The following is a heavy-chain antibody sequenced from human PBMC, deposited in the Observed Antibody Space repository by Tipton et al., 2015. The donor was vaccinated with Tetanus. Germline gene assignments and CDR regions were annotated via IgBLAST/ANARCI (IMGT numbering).Heavy chain of an antibody. CDR1: GFTFSSYG. V-gene: IGHV3-30*03. Sequence: RSLRLSCAASGFTFSSYGMHWVRQAPGKGLEWVAVISYDGSNKYYADSVKGRFTISRDNTKNSLYLEINSLRAEDTAVYYCARSESRIAPRIPWGMDIWGQGTTVTVSS. CDR2: ISYDGSNK. D-gene: IGHD6-6*01. J-gene: IGHJ6*02. CDR3: ARSESRIAPRIPWGMDI.